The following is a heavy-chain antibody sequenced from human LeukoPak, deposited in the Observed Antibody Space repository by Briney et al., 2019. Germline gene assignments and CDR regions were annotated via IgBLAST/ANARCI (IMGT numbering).Heavy chain of an antibody. V-gene: IGHV3-21*01. J-gene: IGHJ6*03. CDR2: ISSSSSYI. Sequence: GGSLRLSCAASGFTFSSYSMNWVRQAPGKGLEWVSSISSSSSYIYYSDSVKGRFTISRDNAKNSMYLQMNSLRAEDTAVYYCARESDVVVPAAMKYYYYMDVWGKGTTVTVSS. CDR3: ARESDVVVPAAMKYYYYMDV. CDR1: GFTFSSYS. D-gene: IGHD2-2*01.